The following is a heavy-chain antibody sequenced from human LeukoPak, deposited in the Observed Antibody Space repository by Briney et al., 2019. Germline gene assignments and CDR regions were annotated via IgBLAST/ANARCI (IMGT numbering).Heavy chain of an antibody. J-gene: IGHJ4*02. CDR2: MNPNSGNT. D-gene: IGHD2-2*01. Sequence: EASVKVSSKASGYTFTSYDINWVRQATGQGLEWMGWMNPNSGNTGYAQKFQGRVTMTRNTSISTAYMELSSLRSEDTAVYYCASGSYRSRRGDYWGQGTLVTVSS. V-gene: IGHV1-8*01. CDR1: GYTFTSYD. CDR3: ASGSYRSRRGDY.